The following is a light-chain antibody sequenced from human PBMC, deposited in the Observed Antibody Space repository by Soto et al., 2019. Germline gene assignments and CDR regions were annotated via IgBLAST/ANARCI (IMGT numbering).Light chain of an antibody. CDR1: QSVSSSY. CDR3: QHYGSSPRWT. J-gene: IGKJ1*01. CDR2: GAS. Sequence: EIVLTQSPGTLSLSPGERATLSCRASQSVSSSYLAWYQQKPGQAPRLLIYGASNRATGIPDRFSGSGSGTDFTLTISRLEPEDFAVYYCQHYGSSPRWTFGQGTKVEI. V-gene: IGKV3-20*01.